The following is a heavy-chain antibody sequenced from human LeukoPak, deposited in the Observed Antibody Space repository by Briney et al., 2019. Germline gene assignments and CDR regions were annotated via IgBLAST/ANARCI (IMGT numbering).Heavy chain of an antibody. CDR1: GFTFSSYA. D-gene: IGHD6-13*01. Sequence: GGSLRLSCAASGFTFSSYAMSWVRQAPGKGLEWVSAISGSGGSTYYADSVKGRFTISRDNSKNTLYLQMNSLRAEDTAVYYCAKVRPRVAAAGCWFDYWGQGTLVTVSS. CDR3: AKVRPRVAAAGCWFDY. J-gene: IGHJ4*02. CDR2: ISGSGGST. V-gene: IGHV3-23*01.